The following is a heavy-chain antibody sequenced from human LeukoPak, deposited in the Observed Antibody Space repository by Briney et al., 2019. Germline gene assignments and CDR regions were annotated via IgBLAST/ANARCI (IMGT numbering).Heavy chain of an antibody. J-gene: IGHJ4*02. CDR2: SSRYSDYI. CDR3: ATLQLGPTTNY. CDR1: GVIFRNYS. D-gene: IGHD1-26*01. V-gene: IGHV3-21*01. Sequence: GGSLRLSCAASGVIFRNYSMNWGRHAPGKGLEWVSSSSRYSDYIYYADSMQGRFTIARDNPENSRYLHMNSLSAEEMAVYYCATLQLGPTTNYGGLGTLVTVSS.